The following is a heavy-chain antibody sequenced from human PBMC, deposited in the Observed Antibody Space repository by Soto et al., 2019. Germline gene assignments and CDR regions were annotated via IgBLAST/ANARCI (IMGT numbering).Heavy chain of an antibody. D-gene: IGHD3-10*01. Sequence: QVQLVESGGGVVQPGRSLRLSCAASGFTFSSYAMHWVRQAPGKGLEWVAVISYDGSNKYYADSVKGRFTISRDNSKNTLYLQMNSLRAEDTAVYYCARDPLGPYYGSGSYYFDYWGQATLATVSS. CDR2: ISYDGSNK. CDR1: GFTFSSYA. J-gene: IGHJ4*02. CDR3: ARDPLGPYYGSGSYYFDY. V-gene: IGHV3-30-3*01.